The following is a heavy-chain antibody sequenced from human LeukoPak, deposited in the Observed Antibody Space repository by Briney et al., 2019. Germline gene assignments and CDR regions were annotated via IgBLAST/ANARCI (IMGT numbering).Heavy chain of an antibody. CDR1: GYTFTSYD. Sequence: ASVKVSCKASGYTFTSYDINWVRQATGQGLEWMGWMNPNSGNTGYAQKFQGRVTMTRNTSISTAYMELSSLRSEDTAVYYCARDSDDSSGYYYGDWGQGTLVTVSS. CDR2: MNPNSGNT. V-gene: IGHV1-8*01. J-gene: IGHJ4*02. CDR3: ARDSDDSSGYYYGD. D-gene: IGHD3-22*01.